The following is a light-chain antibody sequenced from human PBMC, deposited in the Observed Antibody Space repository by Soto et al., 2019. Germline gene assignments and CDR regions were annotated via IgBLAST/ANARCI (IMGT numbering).Light chain of an antibody. V-gene: IGKV1-5*01. J-gene: IGKJ4*01. CDR2: AAS. CDR1: QSISSW. Sequence: DIQMTQSPSTLSASVGDRVTITCRASQSISSWLAWYQQKPGKAPKLLIYAASTLQSGVPSRFSGSGYGTEFTLTISSLQPEDVATYYCQKYNTAPLTFGGGTKVDIK. CDR3: QKYNTAPLT.